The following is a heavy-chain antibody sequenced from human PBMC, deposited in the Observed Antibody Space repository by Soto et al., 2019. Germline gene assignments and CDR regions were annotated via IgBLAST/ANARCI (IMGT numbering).Heavy chain of an antibody. CDR1: GGSIISGSYF. D-gene: IGHD2-15*01. CDR2: IYYSGST. Sequence: PSETLSLTCTVSGGSIISGSYFWGWIRQPPGEGLEWIGNIYYSGSTYYNPSLKSRVTISVDTSKNQFSLKLSSVTAADTAVYYCARHGDSTVVTDFDFWGQGTLVTVSS. CDR3: ARHGDSTVVTDFDF. J-gene: IGHJ4*02. V-gene: IGHV4-39*01.